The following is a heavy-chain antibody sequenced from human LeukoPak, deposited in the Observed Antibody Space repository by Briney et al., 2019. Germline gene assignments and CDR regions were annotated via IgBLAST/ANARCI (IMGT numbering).Heavy chain of an antibody. CDR1: GFTFSSYG. D-gene: IGHD1-26*01. Sequence: GGSLRLSCAASGFTFSSYGMHWVRQAPGKGLGWVAFIRYDGSNKYYADSVKGRFTISRDNSKNTLYLQMNSLRAEDTAVYYCATDSGSYGYYYYYMDVWGKGTTVTVSS. CDR3: ATDSGSYGYYYYYMDV. J-gene: IGHJ6*03. V-gene: IGHV3-30*02. CDR2: IRYDGSNK.